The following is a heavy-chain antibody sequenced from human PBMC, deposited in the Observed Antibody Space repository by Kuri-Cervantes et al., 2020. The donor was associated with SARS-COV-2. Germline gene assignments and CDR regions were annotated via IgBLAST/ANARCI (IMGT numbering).Heavy chain of an antibody. Sequence: GGSLRLSCAASGFTFSSYSMSWVRQAPGKGLEWVSSISSSSSYIYYADSVKGRFTISRDNSKNTLYLQMNSLRAEDTAVYYCAKDAQPQIVLRFLEWLFRSPFDPWGQGTLVTVSS. V-gene: IGHV3-21*01. D-gene: IGHD3-3*01. CDR3: AKDAQPQIVLRFLEWLFRSPFDP. CDR1: GFTFSSYS. CDR2: ISSSSSYI. J-gene: IGHJ5*02.